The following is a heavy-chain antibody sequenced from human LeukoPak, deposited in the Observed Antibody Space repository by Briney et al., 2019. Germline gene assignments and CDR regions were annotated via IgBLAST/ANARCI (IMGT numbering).Heavy chain of an antibody. V-gene: IGHV3-74*01. CDR3: VTGHYDSRMYYDL. Sequence: GGSLRLSCTASGLTFSTYWVHWVRQAPGKGLVWVSQIKFDGSLASYADSVKGRFTISRDNAKNTLYLQMNTLGTEDTAVYYCVTGHYDSRMYYDLWGRGTLVTVSS. CDR1: GLTFSTYW. CDR2: IKFDGSLA. D-gene: IGHD3-16*01. J-gene: IGHJ2*01.